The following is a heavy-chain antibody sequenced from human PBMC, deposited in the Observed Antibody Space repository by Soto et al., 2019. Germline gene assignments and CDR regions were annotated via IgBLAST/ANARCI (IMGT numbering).Heavy chain of an antibody. CDR2: IYATGTT. CDR1: GASISGFY. D-gene: IGHD1-1*01. V-gene: IGHV4-4*07. CDR3: VRDGTKTLRDWFDP. Sequence: SETLSLTCTVSGASISGFYWSWIRKSAGKGLEWIGRIYATGTTDYNPSLKSRVMMSVDTSKKQFSLKLRSVTVADTAVYYCVRDGTKTLRDWFDPWGQGISVTVSS. J-gene: IGHJ5*02.